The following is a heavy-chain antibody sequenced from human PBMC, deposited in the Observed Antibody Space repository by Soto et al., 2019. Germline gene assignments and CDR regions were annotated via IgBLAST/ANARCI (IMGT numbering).Heavy chain of an antibody. J-gene: IGHJ4*02. CDR3: ARGKRSYLSDVEY. V-gene: IGHV1-24*01. CDR1: GYTLPELS. Sequence: ASVKVSCKVSGYTLPELSMHWVRRAPGKGLEWMGGFDPEDGETIYAQKFQGRVTITTDTATSTVYMELTTLRSDDTAVYYCARGKRSYLSDVEYWGQGTPVTVS. D-gene: IGHD3-10*01. CDR2: FDPEDGET.